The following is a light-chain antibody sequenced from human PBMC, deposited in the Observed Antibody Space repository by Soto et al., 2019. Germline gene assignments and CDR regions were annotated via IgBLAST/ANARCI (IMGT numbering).Light chain of an antibody. CDR2: DAS. V-gene: IGKV3-11*01. CDR1: QSVSSY. Sequence: EIVLTQSPATLSLSPGERATLSCRASQSVSSYLAWYQQKPGRAPRLLIYDASNRATGIPARFSGSGSGTDFTLTISSLEPEDFALYYCHQRSKWPRTFGQGTKVEI. J-gene: IGKJ1*01. CDR3: HQRSKWPRT.